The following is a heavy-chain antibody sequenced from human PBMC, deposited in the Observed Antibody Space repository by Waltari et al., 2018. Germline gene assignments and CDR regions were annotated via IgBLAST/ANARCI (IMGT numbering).Heavy chain of an antibody. CDR3: ARPRETLAAEYDAFDI. Sequence: QVQLVQSGAEVKKPGASVKVSCKASGYTFTSYDINWVRQATGQGLEWMGWLNPNSGNTGYAQKFQGRVTMTRNTSISTAYMELSSLRSEDTAVYYCARPRETLAAEYDAFDIWGQGTMVTVSS. V-gene: IGHV1-8*01. J-gene: IGHJ3*02. CDR2: LNPNSGNT. CDR1: GYTFTSYD. D-gene: IGHD6-13*01.